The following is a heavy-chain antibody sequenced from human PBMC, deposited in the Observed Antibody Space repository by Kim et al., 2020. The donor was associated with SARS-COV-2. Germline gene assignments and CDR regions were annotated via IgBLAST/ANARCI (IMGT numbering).Heavy chain of an antibody. Sequence: SETLSLTCAVSGGSISSSNWWSWVRQPPGKGLEWIGEIYHSGSTNYNPSLKSRVTISVDKSKNQFSLKLSSVTAADTAVYYCAIYSPHYGSGSYYGTLDYYFDYWGQGTLVTVSS. J-gene: IGHJ4*02. CDR2: IYHSGST. CDR1: GGSISSSNW. CDR3: AIYSPHYGSGSYYGTLDYYFDY. V-gene: IGHV4-4*02. D-gene: IGHD3-10*01.